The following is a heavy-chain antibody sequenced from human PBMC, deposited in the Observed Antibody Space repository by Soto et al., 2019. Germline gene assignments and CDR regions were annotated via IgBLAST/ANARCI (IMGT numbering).Heavy chain of an antibody. V-gene: IGHV1-69*02. CDR1: GGTFSSYT. CDR2: IIPILGIA. Sequence: SVKVSCKASGGTFSSYTISWVRQAPGQGLEWMGRIIPILGIANYAQKFQGRVTITADKSTSTAYMELSSLRSEDTAVYYCASTPITMVRGVILTTNWFDPWGQGTLVTVSS. J-gene: IGHJ5*02. CDR3: ASTPITMVRGVILTTNWFDP. D-gene: IGHD3-10*01.